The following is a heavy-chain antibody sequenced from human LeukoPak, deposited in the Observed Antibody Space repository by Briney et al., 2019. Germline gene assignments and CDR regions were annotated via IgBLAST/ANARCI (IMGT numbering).Heavy chain of an antibody. CDR3: ARASITYYYGSGSYYNVYPDY. D-gene: IGHD3-10*01. V-gene: IGHV1-2*06. CDR2: INPNSGGT. CDR1: GYTFTGYY. J-gene: IGHJ4*02. Sequence: ASVKVSCKASGYTFTGYYMHWVRQAPGQGLEWMGRINPNSGGTNYAQKFQGRVTMTRDTSISTAYMELSRLRSDDTAVYYCARASITYYYGSGSYYNVYPDYGGQGTLVTVSS.